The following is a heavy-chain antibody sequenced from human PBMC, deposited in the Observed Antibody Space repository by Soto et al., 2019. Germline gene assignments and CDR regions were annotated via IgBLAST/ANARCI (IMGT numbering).Heavy chain of an antibody. Sequence: QVQLVQSGAEVKKPGASVKVSCKASGYTFTSYGISWVRQAPGQGLEWMGWISAYNGNTNYAQKLQGRVTMTTDTATSTAYMELRSLRSDDTAVYYCARDLRRIAARRLGGWFDPWGQGTLVTVSS. V-gene: IGHV1-18*01. CDR2: ISAYNGNT. J-gene: IGHJ5*02. CDR1: GYTFTSYG. CDR3: ARDLRRIAARRLGGWFDP. D-gene: IGHD6-6*01.